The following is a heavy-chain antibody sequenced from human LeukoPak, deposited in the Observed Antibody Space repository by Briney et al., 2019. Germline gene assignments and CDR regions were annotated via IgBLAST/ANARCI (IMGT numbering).Heavy chain of an antibody. CDR2: IYTSGST. Sequence: SQTLSFTCTVSGGSISSGSYYWSSIRQPAGKGLEWIARIYTSGSTNYNPSLTSRVTISVDTSKNQFSLKRSAVTAADTAVYYCARDPSKGSGSYPPVWGQGTLVTVSS. CDR1: GGSISSGSYY. J-gene: IGHJ4*02. CDR3: ARDPSKGSGSYPPV. V-gene: IGHV4-61*02. D-gene: IGHD3-10*01.